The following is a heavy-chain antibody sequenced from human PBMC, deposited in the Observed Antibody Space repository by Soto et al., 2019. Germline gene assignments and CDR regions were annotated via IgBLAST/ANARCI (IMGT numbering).Heavy chain of an antibody. J-gene: IGHJ4*02. Sequence: EVQLVESGGGLVQPGGSLRLSCAASGFTVSSNYMSWVRQAPGKGLEWVSVVYIGGNTYYAESVEDRFTISRDNFQNMLDLQMNSRRAEATAVYYCAGSVGGGFDYWGQGTLVTVSS. CDR1: GFTVSSNY. V-gene: IGHV3-66*01. D-gene: IGHD3-16*01. CDR2: VYIGGNT. CDR3: AGSVGGGFDY.